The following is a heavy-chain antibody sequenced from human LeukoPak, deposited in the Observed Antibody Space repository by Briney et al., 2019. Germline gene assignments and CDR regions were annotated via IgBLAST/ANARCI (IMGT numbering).Heavy chain of an antibody. CDR2: INPNSGGT. D-gene: IGHD3-22*01. CDR3: ARVDDSSGYYYVGGQFDY. J-gene: IGHJ4*02. V-gene: IGHV1-2*02. Sequence: VASVKVSCKASGCTFTGYHMHWVRQAPGQGLEWMGWINPNSGGTNYAQKFQGRVTMTRDTSISTAYMELSSLRSDDTAVYYWARVDDSSGYYYVGGQFDYWGQGTLVTVSS. CDR1: GCTFTGYH.